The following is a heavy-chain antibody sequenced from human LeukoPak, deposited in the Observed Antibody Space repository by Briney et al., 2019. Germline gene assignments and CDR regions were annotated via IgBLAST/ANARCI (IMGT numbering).Heavy chain of an antibody. V-gene: IGHV3-23*01. CDR1: GFTFSSYA. D-gene: IGHD5-18*01. CDR3: AKDKDRGYSYGYPDL. CDR2: ISGSGGST. J-gene: IGHJ2*01. Sequence: GGSLRLSCAASGFTFSSYAMSWVRQAPGKGLEWVSAISGSGGSTYYAGSVKGRFTISRDNSKNTLYLQMNSLRAEDTAVYYCAKDKDRGYSYGYPDLWGRGTLVTASS.